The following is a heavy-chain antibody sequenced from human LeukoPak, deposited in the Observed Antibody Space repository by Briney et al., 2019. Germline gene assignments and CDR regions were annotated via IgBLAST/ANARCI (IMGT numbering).Heavy chain of an antibody. D-gene: IGHD3-16*01. J-gene: IGHJ4*02. Sequence: GGSLRLSCAASGFTFSTYGMHWVRQAPGKELEWVAIIWYDGSNTYYADSVKGRFTISRDNSKNTLFLQMNSVRAEDTAVYYCAPDHGGYWGQGTLVTVSS. CDR1: GFTFSTYG. V-gene: IGHV3-33*01. CDR2: IWYDGSNT. CDR3: APDHGGY.